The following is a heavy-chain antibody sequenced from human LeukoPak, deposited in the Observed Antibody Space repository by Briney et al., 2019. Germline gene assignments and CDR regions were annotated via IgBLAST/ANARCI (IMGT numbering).Heavy chain of an antibody. Sequence: ASVKVSCKASGGTFSSYAISWVRQAPGQGLEWMGRIIPIFGTANYAQKFQGRVTITTDESTSTAYMELSSLRSEDTAVYYCARGGDYSNYGSARFDPWGQGTLVTVSS. CDR3: ARGGDYSNYGSARFDP. V-gene: IGHV1-69*05. J-gene: IGHJ5*02. CDR2: IIPIFGTA. CDR1: GGTFSSYA. D-gene: IGHD4-11*01.